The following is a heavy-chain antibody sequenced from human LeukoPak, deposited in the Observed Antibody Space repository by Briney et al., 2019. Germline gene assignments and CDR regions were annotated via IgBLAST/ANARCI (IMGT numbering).Heavy chain of an antibody. CDR3: ARLLAKTLRYFDRFYGMDV. CDR1: GGSISSSSYY. Sequence: SETLSLTCTVSGGSISSSSYYWGWIRQPPGKGLEWIGSIYYSGSTYYNPSLKSRVTISVDTSKNQFSLKLSSVTAADTAVYYCARLLAKTLRYFDRFYGMDVWGQGTTVTVSS. CDR2: IYYSGST. D-gene: IGHD3-9*01. V-gene: IGHV4-39*01. J-gene: IGHJ6*02.